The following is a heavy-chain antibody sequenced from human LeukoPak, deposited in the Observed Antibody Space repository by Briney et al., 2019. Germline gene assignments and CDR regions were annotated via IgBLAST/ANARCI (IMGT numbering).Heavy chain of an antibody. CDR1: GFTFSSYS. V-gene: IGHV3-48*02. CDR3: ANIVGATTDTANFDY. J-gene: IGHJ4*02. Sequence: GGSLRLSCAASGFTFSSYSMNWVRQAPGKGLEWVSYISSSSSTIYYADSVKGRFTISRDNAKNSLYLQMNSLRDEDTAVYYCANIVGATTDTANFDYWGQGTLVTVSS. D-gene: IGHD1-26*01. CDR2: ISSSSSTI.